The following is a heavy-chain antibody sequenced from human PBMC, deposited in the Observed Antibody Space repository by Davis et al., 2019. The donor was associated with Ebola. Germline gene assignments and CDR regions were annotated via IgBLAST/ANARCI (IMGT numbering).Heavy chain of an antibody. CDR3: ARAPNYDVLTGTSSYYFDY. J-gene: IGHJ4*02. V-gene: IGHV1-18*04. D-gene: IGHD3-9*01. Sequence: ASVKVSCKSSGYTFTSYGLVWVRQAPGLGLEWMGWISGFNTNTNFAQKFQGRVTVSKDTSTNTAYMDLRSLTSDDTAIYYCARAPNYDVLTGTSSYYFDYWPGNPGHRLL. CDR2: ISGFNTNT. CDR1: GYTFTSYG.